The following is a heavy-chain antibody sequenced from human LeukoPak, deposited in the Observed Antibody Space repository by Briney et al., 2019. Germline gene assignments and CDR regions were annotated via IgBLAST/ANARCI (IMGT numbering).Heavy chain of an antibody. Sequence: GGSLRLSCAASGFTFSNYRMTWVRQAPGKGLEWVANIKQDGSEKYYVDSVKGRFSVSRDNARNSLYLQMNSLRSEDTAVYYCVRYNNGLDYWGQGTLVTVSS. J-gene: IGHJ4*02. D-gene: IGHD2-8*01. V-gene: IGHV3-7*01. CDR2: IKQDGSEK. CDR3: VRYNNGLDY. CDR1: GFTFSNYR.